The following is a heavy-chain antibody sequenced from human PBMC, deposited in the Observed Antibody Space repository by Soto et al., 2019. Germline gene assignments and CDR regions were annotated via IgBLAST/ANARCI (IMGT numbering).Heavy chain of an antibody. V-gene: IGHV3-30-3*01. CDR1: EFTFSHYA. D-gene: IGHD5-18*01. CDR2: ISYDGNIT. CDR3: ARDAIKDTAMVMGKYEYYGMDV. Sequence: GGSLRLSCAASEFTFSHYAMHWVRQAPGKGLEWVAVISYDGNITYYADSVKGRFTISRDNSKNTVYLQMNSLRADDTAVYYCARDAIKDTAMVMGKYEYYGMDVWGQGTTVTVSS. J-gene: IGHJ6*02.